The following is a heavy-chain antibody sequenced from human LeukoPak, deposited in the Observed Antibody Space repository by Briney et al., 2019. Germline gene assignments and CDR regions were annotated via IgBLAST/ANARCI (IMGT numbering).Heavy chain of an antibody. J-gene: IGHJ4*02. CDR3: AKASSGYCSSTSCYTWDY. CDR1: GFTFSSYA. D-gene: IGHD2-2*02. Sequence: PGGSLRLSCAASGFTFSSYAMSWVRQAPGKGLEWVSAISGSGGSTYYADSVKGRFTISRDNSKNTLYLRMNSLRAEDTAVYYCAKASSGYCSSTSCYTWDYWGQGTLVTVSS. CDR2: ISGSGGST. V-gene: IGHV3-23*01.